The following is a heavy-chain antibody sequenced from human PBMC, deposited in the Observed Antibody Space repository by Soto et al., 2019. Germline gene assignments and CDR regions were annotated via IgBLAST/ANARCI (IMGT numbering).Heavy chain of an antibody. CDR1: GFTFSSYS. Sequence: RGSLRLSCAASGFTFSSYSMNWVRQAPGKGLEWVSSISSSSSYIYYADSVKGRFTISRDNAKNSLYLQMNSLRAEDTAVYYCARDSPIAARFSNYYYGMDVWGQGTTVTVSS. CDR3: ARDSPIAARFSNYYYGMDV. J-gene: IGHJ6*02. CDR2: ISSSSSYI. D-gene: IGHD6-6*01. V-gene: IGHV3-21*01.